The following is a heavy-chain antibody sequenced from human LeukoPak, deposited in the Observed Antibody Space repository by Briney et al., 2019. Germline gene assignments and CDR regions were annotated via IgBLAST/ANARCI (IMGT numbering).Heavy chain of an antibody. D-gene: IGHD3-22*01. CDR3: ATGYYYDSSGYYLYYFDY. J-gene: IGHJ4*02. CDR1: GYTLTELS. CDR2: FDPEDGET. V-gene: IGHV1-24*01. Sequence: ASVKVSCKVSGYTLTELSMDWVRQAPGKGLEWMGGFDPEDGETIYAQKFQGRVTMTEDTSTDTAYMELSSLRSEDTAVYYCATGYYYDSSGYYLYYFDYWGQRTLVTVSS.